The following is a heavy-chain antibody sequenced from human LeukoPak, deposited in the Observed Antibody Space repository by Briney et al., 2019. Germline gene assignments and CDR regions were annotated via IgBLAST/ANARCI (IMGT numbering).Heavy chain of an antibody. Sequence: ASVTVSFKASGYTFTSYGISWVRQAPGQGLEWMGWISAYNGNTRYAQKLQGRVTMTTDSSTSTAYMELRSLRSDDTAVYYCARGPIIDIVVIPAAADYYHMDVWGKGTTVTVSS. CDR1: GYTFTSYG. J-gene: IGHJ6*03. D-gene: IGHD2-2*01. CDR3: ARGPIIDIVVIPAAADYYHMDV. CDR2: ISAYNGNT. V-gene: IGHV1-18*01.